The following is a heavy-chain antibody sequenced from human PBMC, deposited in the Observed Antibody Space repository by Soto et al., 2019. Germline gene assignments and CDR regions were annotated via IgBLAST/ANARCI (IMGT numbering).Heavy chain of an antibody. D-gene: IGHD2-2*01. CDR3: ARRRGCSSTSCYFDYYGMDV. CDR1: GYSFTSYW. Sequence: PGESLKISSKGSGYSFTSYWISWVRQMPGKGLEWMGRIDHSDSYTNYSPSFQGHVTISADKSISTAYLQWSSLKASDTAMYYCARRRGCSSTSCYFDYYGMDVWGQGTTVTVSS. V-gene: IGHV5-10-1*01. CDR2: IDHSDSYT. J-gene: IGHJ6*02.